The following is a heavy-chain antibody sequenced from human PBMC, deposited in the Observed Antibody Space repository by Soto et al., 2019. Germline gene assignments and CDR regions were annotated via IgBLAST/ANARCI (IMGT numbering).Heavy chain of an antibody. CDR2: ISWNSGSI. Sequence: GGSLRLSCAASGFTFEDYAMHWVRQAPGKGLEWVSGISWNSGSIGYADSVKGRFTISRDNAKNSLYLQMNSLRAEDTALYYCAKGYCRGGSCYGLGAFDIWGQGTMVTVSS. CDR3: AKGYCRGGSCYGLGAFDI. CDR1: GFTFEDYA. D-gene: IGHD2-15*01. J-gene: IGHJ3*02. V-gene: IGHV3-9*01.